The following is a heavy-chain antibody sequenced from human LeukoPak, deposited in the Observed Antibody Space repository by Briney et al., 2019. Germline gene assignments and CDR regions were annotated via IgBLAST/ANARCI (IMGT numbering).Heavy chain of an antibody. CDR3: ARLNFGDDY. Sequence: PGGSLRLSCAASGFTVSSNYINWVRQAPGKGLEWVSLIYGSTSADYADSVKGRFTISRDTSMNTVYLQMNSLRAEDMAVYYCARLNFGDDYWGQGTLVTVSS. CDR1: GFTVSSNY. D-gene: IGHD4-17*01. J-gene: IGHJ4*02. CDR2: IYGSTSA. V-gene: IGHV3-66*01.